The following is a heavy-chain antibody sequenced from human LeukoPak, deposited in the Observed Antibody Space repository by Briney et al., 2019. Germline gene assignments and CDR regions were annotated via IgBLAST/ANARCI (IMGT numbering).Heavy chain of an antibody. D-gene: IGHD4-23*01. Sequence: AGGSLRLSCAASGFTFSSYAMSWVRQAPGKGLEWVSAISGSGGSTYYADSVKGRFTISRDNSKNTLYLQMNSLRAEDTAVYYCAKGNLYGGNLGAFDIWGQGTMVTVSS. CDR3: AKGNLYGGNLGAFDI. V-gene: IGHV3-23*01. CDR2: ISGSGGST. CDR1: GFTFSSYA. J-gene: IGHJ3*02.